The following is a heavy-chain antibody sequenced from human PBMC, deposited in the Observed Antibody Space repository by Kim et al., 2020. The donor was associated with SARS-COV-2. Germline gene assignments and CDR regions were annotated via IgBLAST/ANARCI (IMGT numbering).Heavy chain of an antibody. Sequence: GGSLRLSCAASGFTFSSYAMSWVRQAPGKGLEWVSAISGSGGSTYYADSVKGRFTISRDNSKNTLYLQMNSLRAEDTAVYYCAKDGSGYYGSGSYYFEHYYYYGMDVWGQGTTVTVSS. J-gene: IGHJ6*02. CDR3: AKDGSGYYGSGSYYFEHYYYYGMDV. D-gene: IGHD3-10*01. CDR1: GFTFSSYA. V-gene: IGHV3-23*01. CDR2: ISGSGGST.